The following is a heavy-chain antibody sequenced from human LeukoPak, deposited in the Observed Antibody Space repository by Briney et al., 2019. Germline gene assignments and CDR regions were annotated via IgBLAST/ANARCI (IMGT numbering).Heavy chain of an antibody. CDR1: GGSFSSGSYY. CDR2: IYYSGST. J-gene: IGHJ6*04. V-gene: IGHV4-61*01. Sequence: PSETLSLTCTVSGGSFSSGSYYWGWLRQPPGMGLEGCGYIYYSGSTNYNPSLKSRITISVATSKNQFSLKLSSVTAADTAVYYCARTETGSYQLLTFSRYYYGMDVWGKGTTVTVSS. CDR3: ARTETGSYQLLTFSRYYYGMDV. D-gene: IGHD2-2*01.